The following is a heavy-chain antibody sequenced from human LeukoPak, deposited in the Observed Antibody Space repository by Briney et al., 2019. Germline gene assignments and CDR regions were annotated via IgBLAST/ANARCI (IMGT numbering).Heavy chain of an antibody. V-gene: IGHV4-4*07. D-gene: IGHD6-19*01. CDR3: ARENSSGWYVSFDY. CDR2: IYTSGST. J-gene: IGHJ4*02. CDR1: GGSISSYY. Sequence: SETLSLTCTVSGGSISSYYWSWIRQPAGKGLEWIGRIYTSGSTNYNPSLKSRVTMSVDTSKNQFSLKLSSVTAADTAVYYCARENSSGWYVSFDYWGQGTLVPVSS.